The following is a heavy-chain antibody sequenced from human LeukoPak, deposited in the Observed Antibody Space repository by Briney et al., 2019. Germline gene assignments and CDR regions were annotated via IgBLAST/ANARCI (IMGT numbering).Heavy chain of an antibody. V-gene: IGHV4-59*12. CDR3: AKVGGGAYEVRGSNYYYYMDV. D-gene: IGHD3-10*01. Sequence: SETLSLTCTVSGGSISSYYWSWIRQPPGKGLEWIGYIYYSGSTNYNPSLKSRVTISVDTSKNQFSLKLSSVTAADTAVYYCAKVGGGAYEVRGSNYYYYMDVWGKGTTVTVSS. CDR2: IYYSGST. J-gene: IGHJ6*03. CDR1: GGSISSYY.